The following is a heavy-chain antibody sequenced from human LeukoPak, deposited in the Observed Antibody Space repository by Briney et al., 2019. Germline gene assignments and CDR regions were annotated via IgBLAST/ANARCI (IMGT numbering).Heavy chain of an antibody. D-gene: IGHD6-13*01. CDR2: ISSSGTYI. J-gene: IGHJ4*02. Sequence: PGGSLRLSRAASGFTFSSYTMNWVRLAPGKGLEWVSSISSSGTYIYYADSVKGRFTISRDNAKNSLYLQMNSLRAEDTAVYYCARELVLDYWGQGTLVTVSS. CDR1: GFTFSSYT. CDR3: ARELVLDY. V-gene: IGHV3-21*01.